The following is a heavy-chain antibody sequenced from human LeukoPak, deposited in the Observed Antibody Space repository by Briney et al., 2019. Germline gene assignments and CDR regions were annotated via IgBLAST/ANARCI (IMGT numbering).Heavy chain of an antibody. Sequence: SETLSLTCTVSGGSISSSSYYWGWIRQPPGKGLEWIGSIYYSGSTYYNPSLKSRVTISVDTSKNQFSLKLSSVTAADTAVYYCARDLEQQLVGTHYMDVWGKGTTVTVSS. CDR3: ARDLEQQLVGTHYMDV. J-gene: IGHJ6*03. CDR1: GGSISSSSYY. CDR2: IYYSGST. D-gene: IGHD6-13*01. V-gene: IGHV4-39*02.